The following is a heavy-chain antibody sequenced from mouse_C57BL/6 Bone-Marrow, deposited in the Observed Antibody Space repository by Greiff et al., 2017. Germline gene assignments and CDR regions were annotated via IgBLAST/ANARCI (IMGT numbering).Heavy chain of an antibody. CDR3: ARIDYYGSSSYAMDY. D-gene: IGHD1-1*01. CDR1: GYTFTDYY. J-gene: IGHJ4*01. V-gene: IGHV1-76*01. CDR2: IYPGSGNT. Sequence: VQLQQSGAELVRPGASVKLSCKASGYTFTDYYINWVKQRPGQGLEWIARIYPGSGNTYYNEKFKGKATLTAEKSSSTAYMQLSSLTSEDSAVYFCARIDYYGSSSYAMDYWGQGTSVTVSS.